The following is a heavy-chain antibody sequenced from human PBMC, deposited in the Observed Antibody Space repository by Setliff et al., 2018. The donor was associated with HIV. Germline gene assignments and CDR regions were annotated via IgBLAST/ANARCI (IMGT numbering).Heavy chain of an antibody. V-gene: IGHV3-15*01. CDR1: GFTFSNAW. D-gene: IGHD3-10*01. CDR2: IKSKTDGGAT. J-gene: IGHJ4*02. Sequence: GGSLRLSCAASGFTFSNAWMNWVRQAPGKGLEWVARIKSKTDGGATDYAAPVKGRFTISRDDSETTLYLQMNSLKTEDTAVYYCTPPDYGGSDYWGQGTLVTVSS. CDR3: TPPDYGGSDY.